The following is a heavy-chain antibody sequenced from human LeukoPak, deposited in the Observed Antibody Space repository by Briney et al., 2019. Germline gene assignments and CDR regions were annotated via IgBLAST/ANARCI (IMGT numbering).Heavy chain of an antibody. J-gene: IGHJ5*02. CDR2: IIPIFGTA. Sequence: SVKVSCKASGGTFSSYAISWVRQAPGQGLEWMGGIIPIFGTANYAQKFQGRVTITADKSTSTAYTAYMELSSLRSEDTAVYYCARDPPTAWGQGTLVTVSS. V-gene: IGHV1-69*06. CDR3: ARDPPTA. CDR1: GGTFSSYA.